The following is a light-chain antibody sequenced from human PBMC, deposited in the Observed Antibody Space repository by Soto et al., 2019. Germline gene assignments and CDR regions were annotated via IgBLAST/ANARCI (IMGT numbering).Light chain of an antibody. Sequence: QCVLTQPASVSGSPGQSITISCSGTSSDVGTYNLVSWHQQYPGKAPRLMIYEVTKRPSGVSNRFSGSKSGNTASLTISGLQPEDEADYYCCSYAGSSSSIFGTGTKVTVL. V-gene: IGLV2-23*02. CDR2: EVT. CDR3: CSYAGSSSSI. J-gene: IGLJ1*01. CDR1: SSDVGTYNL.